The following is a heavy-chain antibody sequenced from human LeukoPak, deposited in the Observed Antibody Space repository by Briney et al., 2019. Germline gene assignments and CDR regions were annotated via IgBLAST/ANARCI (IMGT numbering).Heavy chain of an antibody. CDR3: AKDPLMISFGGVIAPFDH. CDR1: GFTFDDYG. D-gene: IGHD3-16*02. Sequence: GGSLRLSCAASGFTFDDYGMSWVRQAPGKGLEWVSGINWNGGSTGYADSVKGRFTISRDNAKNSLYLQMNSLSAEDTAIYYCAKDPLMISFGGVIAPFDHWGQGTLVTVSS. CDR2: INWNGGST. J-gene: IGHJ4*02. V-gene: IGHV3-20*04.